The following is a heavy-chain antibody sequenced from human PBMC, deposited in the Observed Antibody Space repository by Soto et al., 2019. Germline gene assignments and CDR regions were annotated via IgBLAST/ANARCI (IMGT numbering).Heavy chain of an antibody. V-gene: IGHV2-5*01. J-gene: IGHJ4*02. Sequence: QITLKESGPALVKPTQTLTLTCTISGFSLNTDGVGVGWIRQPPGKALEWLALIYWSDEKRYSPSLETRLTITKDTSRNQVVLTMTNMDPVDTATYYCVRRPTYTNYLYYWGRVTLVTVSS. CDR2: IYWSDEK. CDR1: GFSLNTDGVG. D-gene: IGHD4-4*01. CDR3: VRRPTYTNYLYY.